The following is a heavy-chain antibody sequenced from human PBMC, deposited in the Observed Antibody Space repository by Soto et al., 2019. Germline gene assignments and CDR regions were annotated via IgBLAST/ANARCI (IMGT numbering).Heavy chain of an antibody. CDR2: ISSSSSYI. CDR1: GFTFSSYS. J-gene: IGHJ6*02. D-gene: IGHD3-3*01. Sequence: GSLRLSCAASGFTFSSYSMNWVRQAPGKGLEWVSSISSSSSYIYYADSVKGRFTISRDNAKNSLYLQMNSLRAEDTAVYYCARDLGYDFWSGYEYYGMDVWGQGTTVTVSS. V-gene: IGHV3-21*01. CDR3: ARDLGYDFWSGYEYYGMDV.